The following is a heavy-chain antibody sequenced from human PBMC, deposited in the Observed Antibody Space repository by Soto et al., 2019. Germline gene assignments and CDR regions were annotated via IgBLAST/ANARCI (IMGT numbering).Heavy chain of an antibody. CDR3: ARDQKVAETPYYYYSMDV. Sequence: QVQLVQSGAEVKKPGASVKVSCKASGYTFTTYGINWVRQAPGQGLEWMGWISTYNGNTKYSQKLQDRVTMTTDTSTSTAYMELRSLKSDDTAVYYCARDQKVAETPYYYYSMDVWGKGTTVTVSS. D-gene: IGHD2-15*01. V-gene: IGHV1-18*01. CDR2: ISTYNGNT. CDR1: GYTFTTYG. J-gene: IGHJ6*03.